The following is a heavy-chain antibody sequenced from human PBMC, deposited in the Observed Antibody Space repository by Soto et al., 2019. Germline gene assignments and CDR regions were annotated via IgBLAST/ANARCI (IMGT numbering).Heavy chain of an antibody. V-gene: IGHV3-30*03. CDR2: ISYDGSDK. D-gene: IGHD6-19*01. CDR1: GFTFSNYA. Sequence: QVQLVESGGGVVQPGRSLRLSCAASGFTFSNYAMYWVRQAPAKGLEWVAAISYDGSDKSYADSVKGRFTISRDNSKNTLYLQINSLRAEDTAVYYCARRIAMAGHYGAFDIWGQGTMVTVSS. CDR3: ARRIAMAGHYGAFDI. J-gene: IGHJ3*02.